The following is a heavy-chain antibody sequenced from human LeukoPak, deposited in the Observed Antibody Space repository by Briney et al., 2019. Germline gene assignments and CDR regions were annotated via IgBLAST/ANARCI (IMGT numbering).Heavy chain of an antibody. V-gene: IGHV3-20*04. J-gene: IGHJ2*01. Sequence: GGSLRLSCAASGFTFDDFGMSWVRQVPGKGLEWVAGINWSGESIHYADSVKGRFSISRDNAKKSVFLQMNSLRAEDTAVYYCAGSDTTGYLPREWDYWYFDLWGRGTLVTVSS. CDR2: INWSGESI. CDR1: GFTFDDFG. D-gene: IGHD3-9*01. CDR3: AGSDTTGYLPREWDYWYFDL.